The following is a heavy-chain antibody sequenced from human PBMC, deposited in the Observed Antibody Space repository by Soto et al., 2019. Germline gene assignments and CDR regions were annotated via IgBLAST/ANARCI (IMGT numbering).Heavy chain of an antibody. CDR3: ARSPRTHSYAQVDS. CDR1: GGSLSNYY. V-gene: IGHV4-4*07. D-gene: IGHD5-18*01. J-gene: IGHJ4*02. CDR2: VYPVGTS. Sequence: QVQLQESGPRLARPSETLSLTCTVSGGSLSNYYWSWIRQPAGKGLEWIGRVYPVGTSNYNPSLKSRVTMSIDTSKNQFSLNLTSVTAADTAVYFCARSPRTHSYAQVDSWGQGVLVTVSS.